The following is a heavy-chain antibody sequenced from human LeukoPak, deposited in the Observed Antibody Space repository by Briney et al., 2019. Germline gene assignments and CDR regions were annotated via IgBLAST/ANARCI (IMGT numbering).Heavy chain of an antibody. CDR1: GYIFTNYA. CDR3: ARDRSGSYRGPNAFDI. CDR2: IIPIFGTA. V-gene: IGHV1-69*13. Sequence: SVKVSCKASGYIFTNYAMHWVRQAPGQRLEWMGGIIPIFGTANYAQKFQGRVTITADESTSTAYMELSSLRSEDTAVYYCARDRSGSYRGPNAFDIWGQGTMVTVSS. D-gene: IGHD1-26*01. J-gene: IGHJ3*02.